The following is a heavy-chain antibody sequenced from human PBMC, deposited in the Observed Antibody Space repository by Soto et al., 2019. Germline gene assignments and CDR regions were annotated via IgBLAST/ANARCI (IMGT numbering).Heavy chain of an antibody. CDR3: ARDRGRPDLRDTHYYDSSDLDYGMDV. V-gene: IGHV3-7*01. Sequence: VRLVESGGGLVQPGGSLTLSCAASGFTFSSYWMTWVRQAPGKGLEWVANINQDGSEKYYMDSMKGRFTISRDNAKNSLLLQLNRLRAEDTAVYYCARDRGRPDLRDTHYYDSSDLDYGMDVWGQGTTVTVSS. J-gene: IGHJ6*02. D-gene: IGHD3-22*01. CDR1: GFTFSSYW. CDR2: INQDGSEK.